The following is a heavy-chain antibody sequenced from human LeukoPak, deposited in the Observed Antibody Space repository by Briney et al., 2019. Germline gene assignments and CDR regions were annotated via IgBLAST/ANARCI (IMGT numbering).Heavy chain of an antibody. CDR1: GFTVSSNY. Sequence: GGSLRLSCAASGFTVSSNYMSWVRQAPGKGLEWVSVIYSGGSTYYADSVKGRFTISRDNSKNTLYLQMNSLRAEDTAVYYCARDREQGTAMAHFDYWGQGTLVTVSS. J-gene: IGHJ4*02. CDR2: IYSGGST. V-gene: IGHV3-53*05. D-gene: IGHD5-18*01. CDR3: ARDREQGTAMAHFDY.